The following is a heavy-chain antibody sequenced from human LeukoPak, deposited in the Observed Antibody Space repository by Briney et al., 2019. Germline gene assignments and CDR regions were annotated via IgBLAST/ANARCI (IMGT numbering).Heavy chain of an antibody. J-gene: IGHJ3*02. CDR2: IKSKTDGGTT. CDR1: GFTFSNAW. CDR3: TTDTVAVTSAFDI. Sequence: GGSLRLSCAASGFTFSNAWMSWVRQATGKGLEWVGRIKSKTDGGTTDYAAPVKGRFTISRDDSKNTLYLQMNSLKTEDTAVYYCTTDTVAVTSAFDIWGQGTMVTVSS. V-gene: IGHV3-15*01. D-gene: IGHD4-17*01.